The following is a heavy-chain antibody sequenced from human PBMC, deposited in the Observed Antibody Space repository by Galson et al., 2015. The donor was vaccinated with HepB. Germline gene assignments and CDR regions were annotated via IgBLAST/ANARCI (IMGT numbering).Heavy chain of an antibody. CDR1: GLTFSSYA. CDR2: ISGSGGST. CDR3: AKEGGDIVVVPALYGMDV. J-gene: IGHJ6*02. V-gene: IGHV3-23*01. Sequence: SLRLSCAASGLTFSSYAMSWVRQAPGKGLEWVSAISGSGGSTYYADSVKGRFTISRDNSKNTLYLQMNSLRAEDTAVYYCAKEGGDIVVVPALYGMDVWGQGTTVTVSS. D-gene: IGHD2-2*01.